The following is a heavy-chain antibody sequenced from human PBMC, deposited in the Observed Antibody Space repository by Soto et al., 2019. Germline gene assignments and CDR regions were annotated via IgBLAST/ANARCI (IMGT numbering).Heavy chain of an antibody. CDR2: IIPIFGTA. D-gene: IGHD3-22*01. CDR3: ARGPKYYDSSGYLDY. CDR1: GGTFSSYA. V-gene: IGHV1-69*13. J-gene: IGHJ4*02. Sequence: ASVKVSCKASGGTFSSYAISWVRQAPGQGLEWMGGIIPIFGTANYAQKFQGRVTITADESTSTAYMELSSLRSEDTAVYYCARGPKYYDSSGYLDYWGQGTLVTVSS.